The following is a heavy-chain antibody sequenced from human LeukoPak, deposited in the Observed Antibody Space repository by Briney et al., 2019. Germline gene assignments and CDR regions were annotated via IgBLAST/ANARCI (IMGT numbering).Heavy chain of an antibody. D-gene: IGHD2-15*01. CDR1: GFTFSSYS. CDR3: ARDFLSPHYCSGGSCYSDY. Sequence: PGGSLRLSCAASGFTFSSYSMNWVRQAPGKGLEWVSYISSSSSTIHYADSVKGRFTISRDNAKNSLYLQMNSLRAEDTAVYYCARDFLSPHYCSGGSCYSDYWGQGTLVTVSS. V-gene: IGHV3-48*04. J-gene: IGHJ4*02. CDR2: ISSSSSTI.